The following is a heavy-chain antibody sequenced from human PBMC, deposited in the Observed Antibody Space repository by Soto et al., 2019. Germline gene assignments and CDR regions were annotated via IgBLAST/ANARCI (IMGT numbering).Heavy chain of an antibody. J-gene: IGHJ6*02. CDR2: VYHTGNA. CDR1: GGSITTAGYS. CDR3: ASRPFYYYGLDV. Sequence: SETLSLTCTDSGGSITTAGYSWSWIRQPPGKALEWIGYVYHTGNAYPKPSLKSRVTISLDRSKNQFSLKMTSVTAADTALYYCASRPFYYYGLDVWGQGTTVAVSS. V-gene: IGHV4-30-2*01.